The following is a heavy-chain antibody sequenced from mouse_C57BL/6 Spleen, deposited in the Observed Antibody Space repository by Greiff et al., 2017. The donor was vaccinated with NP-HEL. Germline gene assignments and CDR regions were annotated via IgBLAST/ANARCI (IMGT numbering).Heavy chain of an antibody. CDR1: GYTFTSYW. CDR3: ARGGLLRGPYFDY. CDR2: IYPSDSET. J-gene: IGHJ2*01. Sequence: QVQLQQPGAELVRPGSSVKLSCKASGYTFTSYWMDWVKQRPGQGLEWIGNIYPSDSETHYNQKFKDKATLTVDKSSSTAYMQLSSLTSEDSAVYYCARGGLLRGPYFDYWGQGTTLTVSS. V-gene: IGHV1-61*01. D-gene: IGHD1-1*01.